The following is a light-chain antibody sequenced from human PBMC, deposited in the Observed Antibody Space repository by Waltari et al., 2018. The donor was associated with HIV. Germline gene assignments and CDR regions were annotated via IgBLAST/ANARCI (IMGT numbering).Light chain of an antibody. CDR1: SSDVGDYNY. CDR2: DVT. V-gene: IGLV2-14*03. Sequence: QSALTQPASVSGSPGQSLTISCTGTSSDVGDYNYVSWYQQHPGKAPKLMIYDVTNRPSGISNRFSGSKSGNTASLTISGLQAEDEADYYCSSYTSSSTSVVFGGGTKLTVL. J-gene: IGLJ2*01. CDR3: SSYTSSSTSVV.